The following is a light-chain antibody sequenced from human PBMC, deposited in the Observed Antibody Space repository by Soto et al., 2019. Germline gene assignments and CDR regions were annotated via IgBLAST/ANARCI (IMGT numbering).Light chain of an antibody. Sequence: DIQMNQSQTSLSASVGDRVTITCRASQGIRYALGWYQQKPGSAPKRLIYGASILQNGVPSRFGGSGSGTEFTLTISSLEPEDFAVYYCQQRSNWPLITFGQGTRLATK. J-gene: IGKJ5*01. CDR2: GAS. CDR3: QQRSNWPLIT. CDR1: QGIRYA. V-gene: IGKV1-17*01.